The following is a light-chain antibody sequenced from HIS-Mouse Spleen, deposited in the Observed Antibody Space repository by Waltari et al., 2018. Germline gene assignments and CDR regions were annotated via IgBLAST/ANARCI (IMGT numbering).Light chain of an antibody. CDR3: YSAADNNLV. CDR1: VQTKKH. CDR2: KDS. J-gene: IGLJ3*02. Sequence: SYELTQPSSGSVSPGQTARLTCSGVVQTKKHARWFQQKPGQAPVLVIYKDSERPSGIPERFSGSSSGTTVTLTISGAQVEDEADYYCYSAADNNLVFGGGTKLTVL. V-gene: IGLV3-27*01.